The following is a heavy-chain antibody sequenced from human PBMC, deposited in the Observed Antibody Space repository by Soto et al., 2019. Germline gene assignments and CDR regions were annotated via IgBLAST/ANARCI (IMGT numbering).Heavy chain of an antibody. Sequence: SETLSLTCSVSGGTISGYYWTWIRQPAGKGLEWIGRIYSSGNTKYNPSLQSRVTMSLDTSNNQFSLRAEDTAVYYCARESEDLTSNFDYWGQGTLVTVSS. J-gene: IGHJ4*02. CDR2: IYSSGNT. CDR3: ARESEDLTSNFDY. CDR1: GGTISGYY. V-gene: IGHV4-4*07.